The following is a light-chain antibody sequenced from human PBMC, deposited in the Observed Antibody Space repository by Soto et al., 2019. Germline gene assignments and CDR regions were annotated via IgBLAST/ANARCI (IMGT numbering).Light chain of an antibody. CDR3: GSWDSSLSAYV. J-gene: IGLJ1*01. Sequence: QYVLTPPPSLSAAPGQKVTISCSGSISNIGGNSVSWYQQLPGTAPKLLIYDDNKRPSGIPDRFSGSKSGTSATLGITGFQTGDEADYYCGSWDSSLSAYVLGTGTKVTVL. CDR1: ISNIGGNS. V-gene: IGLV1-51*01. CDR2: DDN.